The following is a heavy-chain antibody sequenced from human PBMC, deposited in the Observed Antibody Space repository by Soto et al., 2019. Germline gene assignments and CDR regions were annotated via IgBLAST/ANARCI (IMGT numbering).Heavy chain of an antibody. J-gene: IGHJ6*02. CDR2: INHSGST. CDR3: ARGRTRYGIYYYYGMDV. Sequence: TLSLTCAVYGGSFSGYYWSWIRQPPGKGLEWIGEINHSGSTNYNPSLKSRVTISVDTSKNQFSLKLSSVTAADTAVYYCARGRTRYGIYYYYGMDVWGQGTTVTVSS. V-gene: IGHV4-34*01. CDR1: GGSFSGYY. D-gene: IGHD4-17*01.